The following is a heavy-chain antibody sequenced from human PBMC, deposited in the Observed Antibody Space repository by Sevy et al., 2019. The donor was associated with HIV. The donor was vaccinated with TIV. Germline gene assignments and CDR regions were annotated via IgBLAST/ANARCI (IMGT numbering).Heavy chain of an antibody. J-gene: IGHJ4*02. CDR2: IWYDGSNK. D-gene: IGHD5-12*01. CDR1: GFTFSSYG. CDR3: ARDYGHSGYDGRFDY. V-gene: IGHV3-33*01. Sequence: GGSLRLSCAASGFTFSSYGMHWVRQAPGKGLEWVAVIWYDGSNKYYADSVKGRFTISRDNSKNTLYLQMNSLRAEDTAVYHCARDYGHSGYDGRFDYWGQGTLVTVSS.